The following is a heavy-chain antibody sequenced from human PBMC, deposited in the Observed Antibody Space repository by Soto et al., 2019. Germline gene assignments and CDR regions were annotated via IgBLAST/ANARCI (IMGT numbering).Heavy chain of an antibody. Sequence: GGSLRLSCAASGFTFSSYAMSWVRQAPGKGLEWVSAISGSGGSTYYADSVKGRFTISRDNSKNTLYLQMNSLRAEDTAVYYCAKDGYGNIGESQNTYYYYYYMDVWGKGTTVTVSS. CDR2: ISGSGGST. V-gene: IGHV3-23*01. CDR3: AKDGYGNIGESQNTYYYYYYMDV. J-gene: IGHJ6*03. CDR1: GFTFSSYA. D-gene: IGHD3-10*01.